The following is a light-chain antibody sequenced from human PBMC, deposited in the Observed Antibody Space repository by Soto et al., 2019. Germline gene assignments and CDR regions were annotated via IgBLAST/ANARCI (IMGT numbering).Light chain of an antibody. J-gene: IGLJ1*01. CDR1: GSDIGAYNY. CDR3: SSFTTSYFYV. V-gene: IGLV2-14*01. Sequence: QSVLTQPASVSGSPGQSITISCTGSGSDIGAYNYVSWYQQHSGKAPKLLIHGVTRRPSGVSSRFSASKSAYTASLTISGLQAEDDATYFCSSFTTSYFYVFGPGTKVTVL. CDR2: GVT.